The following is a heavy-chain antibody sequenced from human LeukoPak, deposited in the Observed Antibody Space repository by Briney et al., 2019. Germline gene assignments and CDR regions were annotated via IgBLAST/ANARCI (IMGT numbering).Heavy chain of an antibody. D-gene: IGHD3-22*01. J-gene: IGHJ4*02. Sequence: SETLSLTCAVYGGSFSSYYWSWLRQPPGKGLEWIGKINHIGSTNYSTSLTSRVTISVDMSKNQFSLKLSSVTAADTAVYYCARLIYYDSSGYLDYWGQGSLVTVSS. V-gene: IGHV4-34*01. CDR2: INHIGST. CDR3: ARLIYYDSSGYLDY. CDR1: GGSFSSYY.